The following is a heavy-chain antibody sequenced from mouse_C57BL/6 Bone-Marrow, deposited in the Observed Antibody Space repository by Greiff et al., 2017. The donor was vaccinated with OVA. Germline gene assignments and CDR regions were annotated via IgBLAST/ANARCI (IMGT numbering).Heavy chain of an antibody. J-gene: IGHJ2*01. Sequence: VQLQQPGAELVKPGASVKLSCKASGYTFTSYWMHWVKQRPGRGLEWIGRIDPEDGETKYAPKFQGKATITADTSSNTAYLQLSSLTSEDTAVYYCASHTTVVAHWGQGTTLTVSS. CDR3: ASHTTVVAH. CDR1: GYTFTSYW. CDR2: IDPEDGET. D-gene: IGHD1-1*01. V-gene: IGHV14-2*01.